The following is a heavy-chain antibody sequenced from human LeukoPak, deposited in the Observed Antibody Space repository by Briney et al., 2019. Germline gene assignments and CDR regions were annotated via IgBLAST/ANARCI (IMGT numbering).Heavy chain of an antibody. Sequence: GASVKVSCKASGGTFSSYAISWVRQAPGQGLGWMGRIIPILGIANYAQKFQGRVTITADKSTSTAYMELSSLRSEDTAVYYCARGTSRTVTNFDLDYWGQGTLVTVSS. V-gene: IGHV1-69*04. CDR2: IIPILGIA. J-gene: IGHJ4*02. D-gene: IGHD4-17*01. CDR1: GGTFSSYA. CDR3: ARGTSRTVTNFDLDY.